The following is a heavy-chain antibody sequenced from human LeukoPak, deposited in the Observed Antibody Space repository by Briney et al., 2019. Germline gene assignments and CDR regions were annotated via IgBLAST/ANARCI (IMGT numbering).Heavy chain of an antibody. D-gene: IGHD3-10*01. CDR2: ISSSGSTI. Sequence: PGGSLRLSCAASGFTFSSYEMNWVRQAPGKGLEWVSYISSSGSTIYYADSVKGRFTISRDNAKNSLYLQMNSLRAEDTAVYYCAGEGVLGRYYGSGSYSDGMDVWGQGTTVTVSS. V-gene: IGHV3-48*03. CDR1: GFTFSSYE. CDR3: AGEGVLGRYYGSGSYSDGMDV. J-gene: IGHJ6*02.